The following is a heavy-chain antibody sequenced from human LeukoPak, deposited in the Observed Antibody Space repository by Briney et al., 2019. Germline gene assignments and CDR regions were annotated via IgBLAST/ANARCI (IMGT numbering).Heavy chain of an antibody. CDR2: INHSGST. J-gene: IGHJ4*02. CDR1: GGSFSGYY. Sequence: PSETLSLTCAVYGGSFSGYYWSWIRQPPGKGLEWIGEINHSGSTNYNPSLKSRVTISVDTSKNQFSLKLSSVTAADTAVYYCARGLDDFWSGYQDYWGQGTLVTASS. D-gene: IGHD3-3*01. CDR3: ARGLDDFWSGYQDY. V-gene: IGHV4-34*01.